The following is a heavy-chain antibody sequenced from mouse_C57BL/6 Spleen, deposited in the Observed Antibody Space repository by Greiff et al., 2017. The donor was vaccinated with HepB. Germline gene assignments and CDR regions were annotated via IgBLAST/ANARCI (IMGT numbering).Heavy chain of an antibody. CDR3: ARHPHFDY. V-gene: IGHV1-80*01. Sequence: LVESGAELVKPGASVKISCKASGYAFSSYWMNWVKQRPGKGLEWIGQIYPGDGDTNYNGKFKGMATLTADQSSSTAYMQLSSLTSEDSAVYFCARHPHFDYWGQGTTLPVSS. J-gene: IGHJ2*01. CDR2: IYPGDGDT. CDR1: GYAFSSYW.